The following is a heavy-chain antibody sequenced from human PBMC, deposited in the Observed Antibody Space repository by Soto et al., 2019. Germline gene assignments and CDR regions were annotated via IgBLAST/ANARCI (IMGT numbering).Heavy chain of an antibody. CDR2: INHRGSS. CDR3: GRSDNRTSVYGVDV. J-gene: IGHJ6*01. Sequence: PETLCVPCAVNVGSLSVYYWGWIRQSPGKGLEWIGEINHRGSSDYNPSLKTRVTLSIDASMNHVTLESTSVTAADTAVYYRGRSDNRTSVYGVDVWGHGTAVTVSS. V-gene: IGHV4-34*01. CDR1: VGSLSVYY.